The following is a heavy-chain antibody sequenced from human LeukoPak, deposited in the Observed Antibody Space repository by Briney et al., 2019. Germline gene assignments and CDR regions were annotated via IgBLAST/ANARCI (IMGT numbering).Heavy chain of an antibody. CDR1: GYTFTGYG. CDR2: SSVYNDNT. D-gene: IGHD1-26*01. V-gene: IGHV1-18*01. Sequence: ASVKVSCKASGYTFTGYGISWVRQAPGQGLEWMGWSSVYNDNTNYAQKLQGRVTMTTDTSTSTAYMELRSLRSDDTAVYYCARGRSVGANFDYWGQGTLVTVSS. J-gene: IGHJ4*02. CDR3: ARGRSVGANFDY.